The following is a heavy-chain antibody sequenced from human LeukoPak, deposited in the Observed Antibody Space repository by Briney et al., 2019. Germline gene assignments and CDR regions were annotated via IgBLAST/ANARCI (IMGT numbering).Heavy chain of an antibody. CDR3: ARANPPAISFFDW. Sequence: GGSLRLSRAASGLTFSGYSMNWVRLAPGKGLEWVSSISGSSGSIYYADSVKGRFTISRDNAKNSLDLQMNSLRAEDTAVYYCARANPPAISFFDWWGQGTLVSVSS. J-gene: IGHJ4*02. CDR1: GLTFSGYS. D-gene: IGHD3-9*01. V-gene: IGHV3-21*01. CDR2: ISGSSGSI.